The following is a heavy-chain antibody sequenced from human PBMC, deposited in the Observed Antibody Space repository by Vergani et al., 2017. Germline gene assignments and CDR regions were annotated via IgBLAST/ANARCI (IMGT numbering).Heavy chain of an antibody. CDR3: AKGSKGSSWYTPNDY. V-gene: IGHV3-23*04. CDR1: GFTSAGYA. J-gene: IGHJ4*02. Sequence: EVQLEESGGGLVLPGRSLRLSCVASGFTSAGYAMHWVRQAPGKGLEWVSAISGSGGSTYYADSVKGRFTISRDNSKNTLYLQMNSLRAEDTAVYYCAKGSKGSSWYTPNDYWGQGTLVTVSS. CDR2: ISGSGGST. D-gene: IGHD6-13*01.